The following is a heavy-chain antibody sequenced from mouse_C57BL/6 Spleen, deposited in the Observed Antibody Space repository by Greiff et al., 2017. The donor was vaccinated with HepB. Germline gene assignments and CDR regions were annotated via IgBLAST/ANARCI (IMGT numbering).Heavy chain of an antibody. Sequence: QVQLQQPGAELVMPGASVKLSCKASGYTFTSYWMHWVKQRPGQGLEWIGEIDPSDSYTNYNGKFKGKATLTADKSSSTAYMQLSSLTSEDSAVYFCANEYFDVWGTGTTVTVSS. J-gene: IGHJ1*03. CDR3: ANEYFDV. CDR1: GYTFTSYW. V-gene: IGHV1-69*01. CDR2: IDPSDSYT.